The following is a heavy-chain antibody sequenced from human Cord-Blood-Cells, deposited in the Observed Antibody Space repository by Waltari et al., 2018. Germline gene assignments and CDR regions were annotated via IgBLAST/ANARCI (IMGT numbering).Heavy chain of an antibody. CDR1: GGSISSYS. D-gene: IGHD2-2*02. V-gene: IGHV4-59*01. J-gene: IGHJ6*03. CDR2: IYYSGST. CDR3: ARVAGYCSSTSCYTDDYYYYMDV. Sequence: QVQLQESGPGLVKPSETLSLTCTVSGGSISSYSWSWCRQPPGKGLEWIGYIYYSGSTNYNPSLKSRVTISVDTSKNQFSLKLSSVTAADTAVYYCARVAGYCSSTSCYTDDYYYYMDVWGKGTTVTVSS.